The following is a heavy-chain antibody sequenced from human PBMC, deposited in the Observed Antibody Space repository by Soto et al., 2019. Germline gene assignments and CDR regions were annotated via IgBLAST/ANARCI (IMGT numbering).Heavy chain of an antibody. CDR2: IIPIFGTA. D-gene: IGHD5-12*01. CDR1: GGTFSSYA. J-gene: IGHJ4*02. CDR3: ASWSRTHSGYDYRLPFDY. V-gene: IGHV1-69*13. Sequence: ASVKVSCKASGGTFSSYAISWVRQAPGQGLEWMGGIIPIFGTANYAQKFQGRVTITADESTSTAYMELSSLRSEDTAVYYCASWSRTHSGYDYRLPFDYWGQGTLVTVSS.